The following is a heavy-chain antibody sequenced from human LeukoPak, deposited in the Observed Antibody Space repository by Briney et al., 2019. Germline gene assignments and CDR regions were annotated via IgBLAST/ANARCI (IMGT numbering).Heavy chain of an antibody. V-gene: IGHV5-51*01. CDR1: GYSFTSYW. CDR2: IDPGGSNT. J-gene: IGHJ3*02. Sequence: GASLKISCKGSGYSFTSYWIGWVRQMPGKGLEWMGIIDPGGSNTRYSPSFQGQVTISADKSISTAYLQWSSLKASDTAMYYCARCTSEYYYDSSGYPLDAFDIWGQGTMVTVSS. D-gene: IGHD3-22*01. CDR3: ARCTSEYYYDSSGYPLDAFDI.